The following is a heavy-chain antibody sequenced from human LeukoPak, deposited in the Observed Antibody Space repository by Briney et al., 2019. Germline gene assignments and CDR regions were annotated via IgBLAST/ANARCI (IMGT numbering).Heavy chain of an antibody. J-gene: IGHJ4*02. CDR2: IYHTGST. D-gene: IGHD7-27*01. Sequence: SETLSLTCTISGGSVSDYYWSWIRQSPGKGLEWIGYIYHTGSTSYSPSLKSRVTISADTSQNQFSLKLSSVTAADMAAYYCASRKLGNDYWGQGTLVTVSS. CDR1: GGSVSDYY. CDR3: ASRKLGNDY. V-gene: IGHV4-59*02.